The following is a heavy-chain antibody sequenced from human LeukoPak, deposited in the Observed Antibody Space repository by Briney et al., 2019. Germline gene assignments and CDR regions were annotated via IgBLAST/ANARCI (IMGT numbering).Heavy chain of an antibody. D-gene: IGHD6-13*01. CDR1: GGTFSSYA. CDR3: AIPAAGPLGFQH. CDR2: IIPIFGTA. J-gene: IGHJ1*01. V-gene: IGHV1-69*05. Sequence: SVKVSCKASGGTFSSYAISWVRQAPGQGLEWMGRIIPIFGTANYAQKFQGRVTITTDESTSTAYMELSSLRSEDTAVYYCAIPAAGPLGFQHWGQGTLVTVSS.